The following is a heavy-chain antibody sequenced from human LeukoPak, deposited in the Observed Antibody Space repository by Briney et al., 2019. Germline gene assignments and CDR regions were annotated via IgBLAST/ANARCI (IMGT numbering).Heavy chain of an antibody. Sequence: ASVKVSCKASGGTFSSYAISWVRQAPGQGLEWMGRIIPILGIANYAQKLQGRVTMTTDTSTSTAYMELRSLRSDDTAVYYCARDVLAGATSGFDYWGQGTLVTVSS. CDR1: GGTFSSYA. D-gene: IGHD1-26*01. CDR2: IIPILGIA. CDR3: ARDVLAGATSGFDY. V-gene: IGHV1-69*04. J-gene: IGHJ4*02.